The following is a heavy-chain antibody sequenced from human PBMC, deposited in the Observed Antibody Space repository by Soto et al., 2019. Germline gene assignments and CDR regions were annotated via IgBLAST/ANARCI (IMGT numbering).Heavy chain of an antibody. CDR3: ARILYSGSYYYYYYGMDV. V-gene: IGHV1-18*01. J-gene: IGHJ6*02. Sequence: ASVKVSCKASVYTFTSYGISWVRQAPGQGLEWMRWISAYNGNTNYAQKLQGRVTMTTDTSTSTAYMELRSLRSDDTAVYYCARILYSGSYYYYYYGMDVWGQGTTVTVS. CDR2: ISAYNGNT. D-gene: IGHD1-26*01. CDR1: VYTFTSYG.